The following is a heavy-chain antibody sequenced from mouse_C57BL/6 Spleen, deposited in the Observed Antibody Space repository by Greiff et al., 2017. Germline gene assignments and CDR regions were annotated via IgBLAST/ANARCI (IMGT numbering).Heavy chain of an antibody. CDR3: ARREGAY. J-gene: IGHJ3*01. CDR1: GYAFSSSW. V-gene: IGHV1-82*01. Sequence: QVQLKQSGPELVKPGASVKISCKASGYAFSSSWMNWVKQRPGKGLEWIGRIYPGDGDTNYNGKFKGKATLTADKSSSTAYMQLSSLTSEDSAVYFCARREGAYWGQGTLVTVSA. CDR2: IYPGDGDT.